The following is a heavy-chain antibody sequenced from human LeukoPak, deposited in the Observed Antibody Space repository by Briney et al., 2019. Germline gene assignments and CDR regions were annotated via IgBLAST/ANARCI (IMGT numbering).Heavy chain of an antibody. CDR3: ARRRAGAFDI. Sequence: GESLKISCKDSGNTFSTHWIGWVRQMPGKGLEWMGIVYADDSDTRYSPSLQGQVTMSADITTAYLQWNTLKASDTAVYFCARRRAGAFDIWGPGTLVTVS. CDR2: VYADDSDT. J-gene: IGHJ3*02. D-gene: IGHD6-19*01. CDR1: GNTFSTHW. V-gene: IGHV5-51*01.